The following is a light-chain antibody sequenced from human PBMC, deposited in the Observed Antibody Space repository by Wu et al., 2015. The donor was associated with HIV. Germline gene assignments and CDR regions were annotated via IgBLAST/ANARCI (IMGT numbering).Light chain of an antibody. J-gene: IGKJ1*01. CDR2: GPS. Sequence: EIVMTQSPGTLSLSPGERATLSCTASQSVDSNYFAWFQQKPGQAPRPLIYGPSSRASGIPDRFSGSGSGTDFVLTISRVEPEDVATYYCQKYNTAPWTFGQGTKVEMK. CDR1: QSVDSNY. CDR3: QKYNTAPWT. V-gene: IGKV3-20*01.